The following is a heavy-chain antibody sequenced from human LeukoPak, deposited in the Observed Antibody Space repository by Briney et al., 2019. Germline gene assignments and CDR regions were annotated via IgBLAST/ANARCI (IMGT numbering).Heavy chain of an antibody. CDR3: ARPRDYYGSGSYYKGVWFDP. V-gene: IGHV1-69*05. Sequence: ASVKVSCKASGGTFSSYAISWVRQAPGQGLERMGGIIPIFGTANYAQKFQGRVTITTDESTSTAYMELSSLRSEDTAVYYCARPRDYYGSGSYYKGVWFDPWGQGTLVTVSS. CDR1: GGTFSSYA. J-gene: IGHJ5*02. CDR2: IIPIFGTA. D-gene: IGHD3-10*01.